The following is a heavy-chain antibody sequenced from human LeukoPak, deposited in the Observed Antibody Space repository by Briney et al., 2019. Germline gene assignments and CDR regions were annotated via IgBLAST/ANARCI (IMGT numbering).Heavy chain of an antibody. D-gene: IGHD3-22*01. V-gene: IGHV1-46*01. Sequence: ASVKVSCKASGYTFTGYYMHWVRQAPGQGLEWMGIINPSGGSTSYAQKFQGRVTMTRDTSTSTVYMELSSLRSEDAAVYYCARDYHRRYYYDSSGYQVGYWGQGTLVTVSS. CDR1: GYTFTGYY. J-gene: IGHJ4*02. CDR2: INPSGGST. CDR3: ARDYHRRYYYDSSGYQVGY.